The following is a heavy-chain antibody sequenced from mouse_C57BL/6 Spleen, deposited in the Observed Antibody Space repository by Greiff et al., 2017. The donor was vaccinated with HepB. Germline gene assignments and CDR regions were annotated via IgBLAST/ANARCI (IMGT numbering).Heavy chain of an antibody. CDR1: GYTFTSYW. CDR3: AREITTVVHYYAMDY. D-gene: IGHD1-1*01. V-gene: IGHV1-52*01. J-gene: IGHJ4*01. CDR2: IDPSDSET. Sequence: QVQLQQPGAELVRPGSSVKLSCKASGYTFTSYWMHWVKQRPIQGLEWIGNIDPSDSETHYNQKFKDKATLTVDKSSSTAYMQLSSLTSEDSAVYYCAREITTVVHYYAMDYWGQGTSVTVSS.